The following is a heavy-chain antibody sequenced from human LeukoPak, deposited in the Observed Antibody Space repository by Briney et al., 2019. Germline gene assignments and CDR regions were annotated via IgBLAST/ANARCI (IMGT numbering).Heavy chain of an antibody. Sequence: GGSLRLSCAASEFTFSSYWMTWVRQAPGKGLEWVSYISTSGSTIKYADSVKGRFTISRDNAKNSVYVQMNSLRDEDTAVYYCVREDPSEYGSIDYWGQGTLVTVSS. V-gene: IGHV3-48*02. D-gene: IGHD3-10*01. CDR3: VREDPSEYGSIDY. J-gene: IGHJ4*02. CDR2: ISTSGSTI. CDR1: EFTFSSYW.